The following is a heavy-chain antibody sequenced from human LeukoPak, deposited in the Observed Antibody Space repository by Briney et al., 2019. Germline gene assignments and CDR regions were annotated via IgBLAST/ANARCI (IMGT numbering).Heavy chain of an antibody. CDR3: ARGRVVVVAATGRTNPYYFDY. J-gene: IGHJ4*02. CDR2: IIPIFGTA. V-gene: IGHV1-69*13. Sequence: ASVKVSCKASGYTFTSYGISWVRQAPGQGLEWMGGIIPIFGTANYAQKFQGRVTITADESTSTAYMELSSLRSEDTAVYYCARGRVVVVAATGRTNPYYFDYWGQGTLVTVSS. D-gene: IGHD2-15*01. CDR1: GYTFTSYG.